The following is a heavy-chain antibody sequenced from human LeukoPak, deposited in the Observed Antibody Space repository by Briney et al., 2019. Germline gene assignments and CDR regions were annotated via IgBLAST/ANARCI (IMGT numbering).Heavy chain of an antibody. CDR1: GFTVSSNY. J-gene: IGHJ6*04. Sequence: GGSLRLSCAASGFTVSSNYMSWVRQAPGKGLEWVSVIYSGGSTYYADSVKGRFTISRDNSKNTLYLQMNSLRAEDTAVYYCARERKGYYYYGMDVWGKGTTVTGSS. CDR2: IYSGGST. CDR3: ARERKGYYYYGMDV. V-gene: IGHV3-53*01.